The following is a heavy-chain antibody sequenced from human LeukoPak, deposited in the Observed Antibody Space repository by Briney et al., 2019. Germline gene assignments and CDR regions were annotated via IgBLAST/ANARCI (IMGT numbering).Heavy chain of an antibody. CDR1: GITVRKYW. CDR2: IHSDGSTT. D-gene: IGHD3-16*01. CDR3: ARINYEGDS. Sequence: GSLRLSFAVSGITVRKYWMHWVRQVPGKGLVWVSRIHSDGSTTDYADSVKGRFTITRDSAKNTLYLEMNSLRAEDTAVYYCARINYEGDSWGQGTLVTVSS. J-gene: IGHJ4*02. V-gene: IGHV3-74*01.